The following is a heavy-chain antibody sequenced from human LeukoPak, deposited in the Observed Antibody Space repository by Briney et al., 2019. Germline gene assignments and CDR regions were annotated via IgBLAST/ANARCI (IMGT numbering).Heavy chain of an antibody. CDR1: GFTVSSNY. V-gene: IGHV3-53*01. CDR2: IYSGGST. D-gene: IGHD1-1*01. J-gene: IGHJ4*01. CDR3: ARDQTGTGFDY. Sequence: AGGSLRLSCAASGFTVSSNYMSWVRQAPGKGLEWVSVIYSGGSTYYADSVKGRFTISRDNSKNTLYLQMNSLRAEDTAVYYCARDQTGTGFDYWGQEPWSPSPQ.